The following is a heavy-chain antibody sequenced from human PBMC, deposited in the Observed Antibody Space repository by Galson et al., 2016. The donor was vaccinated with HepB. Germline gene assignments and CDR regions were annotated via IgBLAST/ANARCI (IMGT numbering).Heavy chain of an antibody. CDR1: GFSFSRYA. Sequence: SLRLSCAASGFSFSRYAINWVRQAPGKGLEWASTIGSTGTHVFFADSVKGRFTISRDNSKNSVRLQMDSLRAEDTAVYYCARDRYGGGLDSWGPGTLVTVSS. V-gene: IGHV3-21*01. D-gene: IGHD4-17*01. CDR3: ARDRYGGGLDS. J-gene: IGHJ4*02. CDR2: IGSTGTHV.